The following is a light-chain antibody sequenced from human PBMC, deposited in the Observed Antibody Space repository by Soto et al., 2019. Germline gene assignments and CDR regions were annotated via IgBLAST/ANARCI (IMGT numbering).Light chain of an antibody. CDR1: SSDVGGYNY. V-gene: IGLV2-14*01. CDR3: SSYTSSSTLV. J-gene: IGLJ1*01. Sequence: QSALTQPASVSGSPGQSITISCTGTSSDVGGYNYVSWYQQHPGKAPKLMIYEVSNRLSGVSNRFSGSKSGNTASLTISGLQAEDEADYYCSSYTSSSTLVFGTATKVTVL. CDR2: EVS.